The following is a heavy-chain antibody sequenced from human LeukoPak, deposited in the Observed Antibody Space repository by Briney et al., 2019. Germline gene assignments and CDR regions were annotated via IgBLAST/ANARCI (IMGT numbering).Heavy chain of an antibody. J-gene: IGHJ4*02. V-gene: IGHV4-39*01. CDR2: IYYSGTT. D-gene: IGHD3-10*01. Sequence: PSETLSLTCSVSGGSISSSSYYWGWIRQPPGKGLEWIGTIYYSGTTYYNPSLKSRVTMSLDTSKNQFSLKLSSVTAADTAVYYCARHSEYYSGSGSASGYFDYWGQGTLVTVSS. CDR3: ARHSEYYSGSGSASGYFDY. CDR1: GGSISSSSYY.